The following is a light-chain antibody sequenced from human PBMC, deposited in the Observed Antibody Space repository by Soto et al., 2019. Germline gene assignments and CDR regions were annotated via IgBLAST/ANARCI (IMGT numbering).Light chain of an antibody. Sequence: EIVLTQSPATLSLSPGERATLSCRASHSVSSYLAWYQHKPGQAPRLLIHDASNRATGISARFSGGGSGTDFTLTISSLEPEDFAVYSCQQRRDWPLTFGGGTKLEIK. CDR3: QQRRDWPLT. V-gene: IGKV3-11*01. CDR1: HSVSSY. CDR2: DAS. J-gene: IGKJ4*01.